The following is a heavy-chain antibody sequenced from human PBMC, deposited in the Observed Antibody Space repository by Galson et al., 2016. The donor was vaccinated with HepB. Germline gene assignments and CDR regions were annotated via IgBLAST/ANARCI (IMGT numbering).Heavy chain of an antibody. CDR2: ISYSGNT. CDR3: ARSSGNSEYHRIV. Sequence: SLTCTVSDDSVSSGKHYWTWIRQPPGKALEWIAYISYSGNTNSNPSLKSRVTLSIDRSKSQFSLKLSSVTAADTALYYCARSSGNSEYHRIVWGQGTLVTVSS. V-gene: IGHV4-61*01. J-gene: IGHJ4*02. D-gene: IGHD2/OR15-2a*01. CDR1: DDSVSSGKHY.